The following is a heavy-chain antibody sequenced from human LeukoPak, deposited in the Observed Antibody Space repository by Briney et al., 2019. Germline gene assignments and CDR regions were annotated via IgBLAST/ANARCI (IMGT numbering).Heavy chain of an antibody. V-gene: IGHV3-11*01. CDR3: ARGKRWLQLEWTFDY. CDR2: ISSSGSTI. D-gene: IGHD5-24*01. Sequence: GGSLRLSCAASGFTFSDYYMSWIRQAPGKGLEWVSYISSSGSTIYYADSVKGRFTISRDNAKNSLYLQMNSLRAEDTAVYYCARGKRWLQLEWTFDYWGQGTLVTVSS. CDR1: GFTFSDYY. J-gene: IGHJ4*02.